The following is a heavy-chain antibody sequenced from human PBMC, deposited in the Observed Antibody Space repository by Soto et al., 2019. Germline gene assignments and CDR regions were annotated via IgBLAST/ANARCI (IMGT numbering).Heavy chain of an antibody. CDR1: GFTFSTYW. CDR2: IDPDGSQK. V-gene: IGHV3-7*03. J-gene: IGHJ4*02. Sequence: EVQLVDSGGDLVQPGGSLRLSCAASGFTFSTYWMRWVRQAPGKGLEWVANIDPDGSQKYYVGSVKGRFTISRDNAKNSLYLQMNSLRAEHTAVYYCARDTGPSGANGYWGQGTLVTVSS. CDR3: ARDTGPSGANGY. D-gene: IGHD1-26*01.